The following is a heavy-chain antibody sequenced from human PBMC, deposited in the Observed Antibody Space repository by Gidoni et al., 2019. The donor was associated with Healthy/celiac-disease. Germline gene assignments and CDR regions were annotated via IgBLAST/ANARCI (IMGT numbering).Heavy chain of an antibody. V-gene: IGHV5-51*01. J-gene: IGHJ5*02. CDR2: SYPGDSDT. Sequence: EVQLVQSGAEVKKPGESLKISCKGSGYSFTSYWIGWVRQMPGKGLEWMGISYPGDSDTRYSPSFQGQVTISADKSISTAYRQWSSLKASDTAMYYCARHGSPGVYYYGSGTPGWFDPWGQGTLVTVSS. CDR1: GYSFTSYW. CDR3: ARHGSPGVYYYGSGTPGWFDP. D-gene: IGHD3-10*01.